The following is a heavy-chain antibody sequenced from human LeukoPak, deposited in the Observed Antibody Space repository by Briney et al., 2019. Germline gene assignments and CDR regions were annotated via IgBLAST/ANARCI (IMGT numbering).Heavy chain of an antibody. V-gene: IGHV4-59*01. CDR3: ARVGGWSKKINWFDP. D-gene: IGHD6-19*01. J-gene: IGHJ5*02. Sequence: SETLSLTCTVSGGSISSYYWSWIRQPPGKGLEWIGSIYYSGSTNYNPSLKSRVTISVDTSKNQFSLKLSSVTAADTAVYYCARVGGWSKKINWFDPWGQGTLVTVSS. CDR2: IYYSGST. CDR1: GGSISSYY.